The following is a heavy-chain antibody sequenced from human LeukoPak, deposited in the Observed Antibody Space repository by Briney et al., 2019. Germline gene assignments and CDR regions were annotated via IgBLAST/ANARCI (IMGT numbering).Heavy chain of an antibody. CDR3: ARRAARPHSAYYYYYYMDV. CDR2: ISSSGSTI. Sequence: GGSLRLSCAASGFTFSDYYMSWIRQAPGKGLEWVSYISSSGSTIYYADSVKGRFTISRDNAKNSLYLQMNSLRAEDAAVYYCARRAARPHSAYYYYYYMDVWGKGTTVTVSS. J-gene: IGHJ6*03. D-gene: IGHD6-6*01. CDR1: GFTFSDYY. V-gene: IGHV3-11*04.